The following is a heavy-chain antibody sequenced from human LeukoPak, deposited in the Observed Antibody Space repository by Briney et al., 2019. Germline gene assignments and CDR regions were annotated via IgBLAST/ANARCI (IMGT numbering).Heavy chain of an antibody. D-gene: IGHD6-19*01. J-gene: IGHJ1*01. CDR1: GYTFTDYY. Sequence: GASVKVSCKASGYTFTDYYLHWVRQAPGQGLEWMGWIHPNSGGTNYAQKFQGRAAMTRDTSISTAYMVLSSLRSDDTAVYYCARLAAVPGWGQGTLVTVSS. V-gene: IGHV1-2*02. CDR2: IHPNSGGT. CDR3: ARLAAVPG.